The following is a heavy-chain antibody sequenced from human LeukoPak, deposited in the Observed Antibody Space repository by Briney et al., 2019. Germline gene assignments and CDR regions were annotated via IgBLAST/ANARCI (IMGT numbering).Heavy chain of an antibody. CDR1: GDSISSNS. CDR2: VYSSGDT. J-gene: IGHJ6*03. Sequence: TSETLSLTCSVSGDSISSNSWTWLRQPPGKGLEYIGYVYSSGDTKYNPSLKSRVSISVDTSNNQFSLKVSSVTAADTAVYYCARRRRYSRPGYYFYPMDVWGKGTTVTVSS. D-gene: IGHD6-13*01. CDR3: ARRRRYSRPGYYFYPMDV. V-gene: IGHV4-59*08.